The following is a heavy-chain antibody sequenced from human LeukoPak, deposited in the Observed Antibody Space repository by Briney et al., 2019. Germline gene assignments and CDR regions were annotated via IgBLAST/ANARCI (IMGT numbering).Heavy chain of an antibody. J-gene: IGHJ4*02. CDR1: GFTFSSYS. Sequence: HPGGSLRLSCAASGFTFSSYSMNWVRQAPGKGLEWVSAISGSGGSTYYADSVKGRFTISRDNSKNTLYLQMNSLRAEDTAVYYCAKDGYSSGWTEIDYWGQGTLVTVSS. CDR3: AKDGYSSGWTEIDY. CDR2: ISGSGGST. D-gene: IGHD6-19*01. V-gene: IGHV3-23*01.